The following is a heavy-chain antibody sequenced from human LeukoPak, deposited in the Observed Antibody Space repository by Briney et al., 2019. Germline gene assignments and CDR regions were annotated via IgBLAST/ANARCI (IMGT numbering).Heavy chain of an antibody. D-gene: IGHD4-17*01. CDR1: GGTFSSYA. Sequence: GASVKVSCKASGGTFSSYAISWVRQAPGQGLEWMGGIIPIFGTANYAQKFQGRVTITADESTNTAYMELSSLRSEDTAVYYCARVGDFGDYRGTDWGQGTLVTVSS. CDR2: IIPIFGTA. CDR3: ARVGDFGDYRGTD. J-gene: IGHJ4*02. V-gene: IGHV1-69*13.